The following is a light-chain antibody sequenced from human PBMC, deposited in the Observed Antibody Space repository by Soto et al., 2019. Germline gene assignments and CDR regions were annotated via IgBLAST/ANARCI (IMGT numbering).Light chain of an antibody. CDR2: AES. J-gene: IGKJ4*01. Sequence: EIQLTQSPSFLSSSLGESVTITCRASQDISDYLAWYQQRTGKAPKLLIYAESTLQSGVPSRLSGSGSGTELTLTISRLQPEDFATYSCQQLNSYPLTFGGGTKVDIK. CDR3: QQLNSYPLT. CDR1: QDISDY. V-gene: IGKV1-9*01.